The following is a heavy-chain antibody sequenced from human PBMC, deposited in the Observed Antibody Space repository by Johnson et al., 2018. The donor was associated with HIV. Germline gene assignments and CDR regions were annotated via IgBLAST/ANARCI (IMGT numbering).Heavy chain of an antibody. CDR3: TTEAYSSSSAAFDI. D-gene: IGHD6-6*01. V-gene: IGHV3-15*01. Sequence: VQLVESGGGLVKPGGSLRLSCAASGFTFSNAWMSWVRQAPGKGLEWVGRIKSKTDGGTKDYAAPVKGRFTISRDDSKNTLYLQMNSLKTEDTAVYYCTTEAYSSSSAAFDIWGQGTMVTVSS. CDR1: GFTFSNAW. J-gene: IGHJ3*02. CDR2: IKSKTDGGTK.